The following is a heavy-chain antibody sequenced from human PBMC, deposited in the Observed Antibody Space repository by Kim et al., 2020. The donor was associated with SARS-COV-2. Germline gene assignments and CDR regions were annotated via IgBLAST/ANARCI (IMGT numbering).Heavy chain of an antibody. V-gene: IGHV3-30*07. J-gene: IGHJ6*02. CDR3: ASDRLVGSTSYGMDV. D-gene: IGHD1-26*01. Sequence: DTMKGRCTISRDNSKMTLDLQVNSLRAEDTAVYYCASDRLVGSTSYGMDVWGQGTTVTVSS.